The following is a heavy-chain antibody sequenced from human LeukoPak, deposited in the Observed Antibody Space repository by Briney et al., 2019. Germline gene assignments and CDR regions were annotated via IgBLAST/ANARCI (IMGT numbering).Heavy chain of an antibody. D-gene: IGHD2-15*01. CDR1: GGSISSSNW. V-gene: IGHV4-4*02. CDR3: ARVGCSGGSCYLDY. CDR2: IYHSGST. Sequence: KPSETLSLTCAVSGGSISSSNWWSWVRQPPGKGLEWIGEIYHSGSTNYNPSLKSRVTISVDKSKNQFSLKPSSVTAADTAVYYCARVGCSGGSCYLDYWGQGILVTVSS. J-gene: IGHJ4*02.